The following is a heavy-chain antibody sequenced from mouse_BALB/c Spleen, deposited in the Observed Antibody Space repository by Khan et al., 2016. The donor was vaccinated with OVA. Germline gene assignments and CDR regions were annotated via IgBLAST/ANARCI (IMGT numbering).Heavy chain of an antibody. CDR3: GRGDYYGSSSFAY. CDR1: GYSFTGYY. CDR2: ISCYNGST. J-gene: IGHJ3*01. Sequence: LVKTGASVKISCKASGYSFTGYYMHWVKQSHGKSLEWIGYISCYNGSTTYNQKFKGKATFTVDTSSSTVYMQFNSLTSEDSAVYYCGRGDYYGSSSFAYWGQGTLVTVSA. V-gene: IGHV1S34*01. D-gene: IGHD1-1*01.